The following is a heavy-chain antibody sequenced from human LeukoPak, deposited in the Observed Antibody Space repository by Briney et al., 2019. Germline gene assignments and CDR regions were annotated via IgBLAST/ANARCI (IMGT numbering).Heavy chain of an antibody. CDR2: IKQDGSEK. CDR1: GFTFSNYW. CDR3: AGPRLDP. Sequence: GGSLRLSCVASGFTFSNYWMHWVRQAPGKGLEGVANIKQDGSEKFYVDSVKGRFTISRDNAKNSLFLQMNSLRAEDTAVYYCAGPRLDPWGQGTLVTVSS. V-gene: IGHV3-7*01. J-gene: IGHJ5*02.